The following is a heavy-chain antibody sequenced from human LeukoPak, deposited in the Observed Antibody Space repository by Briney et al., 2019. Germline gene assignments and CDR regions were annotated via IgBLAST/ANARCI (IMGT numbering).Heavy chain of an antibody. CDR3: ARRSRYRSTNCYGH. CDR2: VYPGDSDT. D-gene: IGHD2-2*01. Sequence: GESLKISCKASGYSFATFWIGWVRHIPGKGLEWMGLVYPGDSDTKYGPSFQGQVTISADKSISTAYLQWASLKASDTGIYYCARRSRYRSTNCYGHWGQGALVTVSS. V-gene: IGHV5-51*01. J-gene: IGHJ1*01. CDR1: GYSFATFW.